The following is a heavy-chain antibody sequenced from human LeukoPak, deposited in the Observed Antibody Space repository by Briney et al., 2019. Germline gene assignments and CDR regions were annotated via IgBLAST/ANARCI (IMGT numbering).Heavy chain of an antibody. CDR2: INQDGGEK. J-gene: IGHJ4*02. CDR3: ARERSYSGSYDFDY. Sequence: GGSLRLSCAASGFTFSNYWMSWVRQAPGKGLEWVVNINQDGGEKYYVDSVKGRFSISRDNARNSLYLQMNSLRAEDTAVYYCARERSYSGSYDFDYWGQGTLVTVSS. CDR1: GFTFSNYW. V-gene: IGHV3-7*01. D-gene: IGHD1-26*01.